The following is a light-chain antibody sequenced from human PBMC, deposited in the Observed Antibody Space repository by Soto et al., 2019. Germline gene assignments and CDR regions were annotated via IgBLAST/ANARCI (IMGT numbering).Light chain of an antibody. CDR1: SGHSSYI. V-gene: IGLV4-60*02. Sequence: QPVLTLSSSASASLGSSVKLTCTLSSGHSSYIIAWHQQKPGKAPRYLMKLEGSGSYNKGSGVPDRFSGSSSGADRYLTISNLQFEDEADYYCETWDSNTRVFGGGTKLTVL. CDR2: LEGSGSY. CDR3: ETWDSNTRV. J-gene: IGLJ2*01.